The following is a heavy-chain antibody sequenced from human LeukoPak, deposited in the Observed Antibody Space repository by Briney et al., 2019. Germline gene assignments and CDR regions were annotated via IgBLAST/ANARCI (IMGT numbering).Heavy chain of an antibody. CDR1: GGSISSYY. Sequence: PSETLSLTCTDSGGSISSYYWSCIRQPPGKGLEWIGYIYDSGSTNYNPSLKSRVTISVDTTKNQFSLKLRSVTAADTAVYYCARSPNYSYGYSPSDYWGQGTLVTVSS. CDR2: IYDSGST. D-gene: IGHD5-18*01. CDR3: ARSPNYSYGYSPSDY. J-gene: IGHJ4*02. V-gene: IGHV4-59*01.